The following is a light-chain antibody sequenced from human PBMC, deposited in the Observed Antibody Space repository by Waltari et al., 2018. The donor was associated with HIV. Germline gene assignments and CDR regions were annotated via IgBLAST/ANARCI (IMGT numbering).Light chain of an antibody. V-gene: IGKV1-39*01. CDR3: QQSYTAPNS. Sequence: DIQMTQSPSSLSASVGDRVNITCRASQTIDIYLNWFQQKPGKAPTLLISGASTLHSGVPSRFRASGSGTDFTLTISGLQPEDFASYYCQQSYTAPNSFGPGTKVDI. J-gene: IGKJ2*03. CDR2: GAS. CDR1: QTIDIY.